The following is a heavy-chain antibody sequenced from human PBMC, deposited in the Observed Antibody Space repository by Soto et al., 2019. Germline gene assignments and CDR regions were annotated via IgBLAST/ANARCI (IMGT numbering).Heavy chain of an antibody. D-gene: IGHD5-12*01. CDR1: GGSISSGDYY. Sequence: QVQLQESGPGLVKPSQTLSLTCTVSGGSISSGDYYWSWIRQPPGKGLEWIGYIYYSGSTYYNLSLKSRVTISVDTSKNQFSLKLSSVTAADTAVYYCARGGVDIVATTVLGPDYWGQGTLVTVSS. V-gene: IGHV4-30-4*01. CDR2: IYYSGST. CDR3: ARGGVDIVATTVLGPDY. J-gene: IGHJ4*02.